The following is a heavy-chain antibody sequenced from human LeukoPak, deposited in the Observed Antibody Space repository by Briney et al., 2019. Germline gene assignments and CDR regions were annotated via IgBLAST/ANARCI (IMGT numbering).Heavy chain of an antibody. CDR3: ARGPKATPIGRCSGGSCYFSNWFDP. CDR1: GYTFTSYY. J-gene: IGHJ5*02. V-gene: IGHV1-46*01. D-gene: IGHD2-15*01. CDR2: INPNGGST. Sequence: ASVKVSCKASGYTFTSYYMHWVRQAHGQGLEWMGIINPNGGSTSYAQKFLERVTMTRDTSTSTVYMELSSLRSEDTAVYYCARGPKATPIGRCSGGSCYFSNWFDPWGQGTLVTVSS.